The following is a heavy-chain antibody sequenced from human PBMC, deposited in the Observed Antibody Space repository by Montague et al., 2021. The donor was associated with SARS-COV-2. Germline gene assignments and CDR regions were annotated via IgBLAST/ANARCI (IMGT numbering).Heavy chain of an antibody. J-gene: IGHJ6*02. D-gene: IGHD4-17*01. CDR3: ARSTRQIRLIVFDYGMDV. Sequence: STHYNPSLKSRVTISVDTSKNQFSLKLSSVTAAGTAVYYCARSTRQIRLIVFDYGMDVCGQVNTGTVSS. V-gene: IGHV4-59*01. CDR2: ST.